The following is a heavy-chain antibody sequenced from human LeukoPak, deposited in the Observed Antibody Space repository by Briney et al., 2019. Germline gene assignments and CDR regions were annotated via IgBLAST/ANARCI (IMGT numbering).Heavy chain of an antibody. D-gene: IGHD3-22*01. J-gene: IGHJ5*02. V-gene: IGHV4-59*01. CDR1: GDSISSYY. CDR3: ARTYYDSGGNWFDP. CDR2: IYYSGTP. Sequence: PSETLSLTCTVSGDSISSYYWSWIRQPPGKGLEWIAYIYYSGTPNYNPSLKSRVTISVDTSKNQFSLKVSSVTAADTDVYYCARTYYDSGGNWFDPWGQGTLVTVFS.